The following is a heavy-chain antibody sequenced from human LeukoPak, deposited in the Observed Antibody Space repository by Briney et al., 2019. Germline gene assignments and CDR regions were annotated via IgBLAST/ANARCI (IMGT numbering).Heavy chain of an antibody. J-gene: IGHJ6*02. Sequence: GGSLRLSCAASGFTFNSFAMHWVRQAPGKGLEWVSSISSSSSYIYYADSVKGRFTISRDNAKNSLYLQMNSLRAEDTAVYYCARDVYYGMDVWGQGTTVTASS. CDR2: ISSSSSYI. V-gene: IGHV3-21*01. CDR3: ARDVYYGMDV. CDR1: GFTFNSFA.